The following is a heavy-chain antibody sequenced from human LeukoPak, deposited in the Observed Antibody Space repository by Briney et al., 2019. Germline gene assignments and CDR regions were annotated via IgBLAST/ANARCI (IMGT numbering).Heavy chain of an antibody. V-gene: IGHV3-23*01. Sequence: PPGGSLRLSCAASGFTFSSCAMSWVRQAPGKGLEWVSAISGSGGSTYYADSVKGRFTISRDNSKNTLYLQMNSLRAEDTAVYYCAKEKLRFLEWFRTVTLCFDYWGQGTLVTVSS. CDR2: ISGSGGST. D-gene: IGHD3-3*01. CDR1: GFTFSSCA. J-gene: IGHJ4*02. CDR3: AKEKLRFLEWFRTVTLCFDY.